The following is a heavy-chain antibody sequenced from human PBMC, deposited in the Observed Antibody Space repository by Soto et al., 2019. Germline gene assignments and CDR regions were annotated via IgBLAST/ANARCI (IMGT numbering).Heavy chain of an antibody. Sequence: QVQLQESGPGLVKPSETLSLTCTVSGGSVSSGSYYWSWIRQPSGKGLEWIGYIYYSGSTNYNPSLKSRVTISVDTSKNQFSLKLSSVTAADTAVYYCARGTTYCYDSGTGPIDYWGQGTLVTVSS. J-gene: IGHJ4*02. CDR2: IYYSGST. D-gene: IGHD3-22*01. CDR3: ARGTTYCYDSGTGPIDY. CDR1: GGSVSSGSYY. V-gene: IGHV4-61*01.